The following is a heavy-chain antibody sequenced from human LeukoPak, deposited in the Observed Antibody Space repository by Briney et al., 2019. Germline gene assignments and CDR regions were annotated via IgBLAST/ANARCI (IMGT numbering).Heavy chain of an antibody. J-gene: IGHJ4*02. CDR2: IIPIFGIA. Sequence: SVKVSCKASGGTFSSYAISWVRQAPGQGLEWMGRIIPIFGIANYAQKFQGRVTITADKSTSTAYMELSRLRSEDTAVYYCARDEWELLGDYYFDYWGQGTLVTVSS. CDR3: ARDEWELLGDYYFDY. D-gene: IGHD1-26*01. V-gene: IGHV1-69*04. CDR1: GGTFSSYA.